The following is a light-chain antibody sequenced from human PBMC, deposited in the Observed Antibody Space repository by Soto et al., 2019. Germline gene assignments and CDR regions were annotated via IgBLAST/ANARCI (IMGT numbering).Light chain of an antibody. CDR3: QQANGFRLT. V-gene: IGKV1-12*01. CDR1: QGITIW. J-gene: IGKJ5*01. Sequence: DIQMTQSPSSVSASVGDRVTITCRARQGITIWLAWYQQKPGKAPKLLIYAASSLQSGVPSRFSGSGSGTDFTLIISSLQPEDFAIYYCQQANGFRLTVGRGTRLVI. CDR2: AAS.